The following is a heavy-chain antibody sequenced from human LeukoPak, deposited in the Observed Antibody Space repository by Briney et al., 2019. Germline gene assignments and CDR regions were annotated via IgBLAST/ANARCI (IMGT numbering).Heavy chain of an antibody. CDR3: AGQLLWFGEFPGYMDV. J-gene: IGHJ6*03. CDR2: IIPIFGTA. D-gene: IGHD3-10*01. Sequence: ASVKVSCKASGGTFSNYAISWVRQAPGQGLEWMGGIIPIFGTANYAQKFQGRVTITADESTSTAYVELSSLRSEDTAVYYCAGQLLWFGEFPGYMDVWGKGTTVTISS. CDR1: GGTFSNYA. V-gene: IGHV1-69*13.